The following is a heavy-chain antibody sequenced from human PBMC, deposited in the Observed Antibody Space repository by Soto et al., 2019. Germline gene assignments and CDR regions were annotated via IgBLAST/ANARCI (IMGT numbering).Heavy chain of an antibody. J-gene: IGHJ3*02. CDR2: ISWNSGSI. V-gene: IGHV3-9*01. Sequence: EVQLVESGGGLVQPGRSLRLSCAASGFTFDDYAMHWVRQAPGKGLEWVSGISWNSGSIGYADSVKGRFTISRDNAKNSLYRQMNSLRAEDTALYYCAKGGDFLTDAFDIWGQGTMVTVSS. CDR1: GFTFDDYA. D-gene: IGHD4-17*01. CDR3: AKGGDFLTDAFDI.